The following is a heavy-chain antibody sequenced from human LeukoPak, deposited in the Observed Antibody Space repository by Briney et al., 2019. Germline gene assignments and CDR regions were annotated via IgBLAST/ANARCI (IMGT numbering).Heavy chain of an antibody. CDR3: AKDSTYYDILTGYWGPGVTDY. CDR1: GFTFSSYA. V-gene: IGHV3-23*01. D-gene: IGHD3-9*01. CDR2: ISGSGGST. Sequence: GGSLRLSCAASGFTFSSYAMSWVRQAPGKGLEWVSAISGSGGSTYYADSVKGRLTISRDNSKNTLYLQMNSLRAEDTAVYYCAKDSTYYDILTGYWGPGVTDYWGQGTLVTVSS. J-gene: IGHJ4*02.